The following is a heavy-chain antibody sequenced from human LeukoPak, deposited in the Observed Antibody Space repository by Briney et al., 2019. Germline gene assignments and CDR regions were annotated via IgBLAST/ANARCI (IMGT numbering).Heavy chain of an antibody. J-gene: IGHJ3*02. CDR2: INSDGSST. Sequence: PGGSLRLSCAASGFTFSSYRMHWVRQAPGKGLVWVSRINSDGSSTSYADSVKGRFTISRDNAKNTLYLQMNSLRAEDTAVYYCARGSGSAWGYAFDIWGQGTMVTVSS. CDR3: ARGSGSAWGYAFDI. V-gene: IGHV3-74*01. D-gene: IGHD6-19*01. CDR1: GFTFSSYR.